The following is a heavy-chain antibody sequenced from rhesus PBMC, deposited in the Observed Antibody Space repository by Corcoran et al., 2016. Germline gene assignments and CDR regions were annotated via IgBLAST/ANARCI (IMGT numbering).Heavy chain of an antibody. V-gene: IGHV3S5*01. CDR1: GFTFSSYA. D-gene: IGHD3-3*01. CDR2: IKSSGGRQ. J-gene: IGHJ6*01. CDR3: AKVPRITIFGLDYGLDS. Sequence: EVQLVETGGGLVQPGGSLRLSCAASGFTFSSYAMQWVRQAPGTGLELVSAIKSSGGRQDNADTVKGRFIISGDNTKNTLSLQMNSMRAEYTAVYYCAKVPRITIFGLDYGLDSWDQGVVVTVSS.